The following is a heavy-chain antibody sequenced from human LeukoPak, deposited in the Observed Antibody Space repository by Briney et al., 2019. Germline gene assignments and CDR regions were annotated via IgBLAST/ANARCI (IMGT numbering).Heavy chain of an antibody. Sequence: GGSLRLSCAASGFTFSDYYMTWIRQAPGKGLEWLSYTSNSGSTVFYADSIMGRFTVSRDNSKNTLYLQMNSLRAEDTAVYYCAKMYSSGSDYWGQGTLVTVSS. CDR3: AKMYSSGSDY. J-gene: IGHJ4*02. CDR2: TSNSGSTV. D-gene: IGHD6-19*01. V-gene: IGHV3-11*04. CDR1: GFTFSDYY.